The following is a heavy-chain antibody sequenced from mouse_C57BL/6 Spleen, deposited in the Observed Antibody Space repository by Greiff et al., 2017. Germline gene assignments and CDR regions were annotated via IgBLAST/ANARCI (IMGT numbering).Heavy chain of an antibody. Sequence: EVQLQESGPGLVKPSQSLSLTCSVTGYSITSGYYWNWIRQFPGNKLEWMGYISYDGSNNYNPSLKNRISITRDTSKNQFFLKLNSVTTEDTATYYCARDQLRSAMDYWGQGTSVTVSS. V-gene: IGHV3-6*01. CDR1: GYSITSGYY. CDR2: ISYDGSN. D-gene: IGHD4-1*02. J-gene: IGHJ4*01. CDR3: ARDQLRSAMDY.